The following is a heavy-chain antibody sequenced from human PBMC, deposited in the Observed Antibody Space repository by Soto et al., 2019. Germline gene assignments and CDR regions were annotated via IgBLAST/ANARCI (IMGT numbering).Heavy chain of an antibody. CDR1: GYTFTSYG. J-gene: IGHJ5*02. V-gene: IGHV1-18*01. D-gene: IGHD3-22*01. CDR3: ARDGYSNWFDP. Sequence: ASVQVSCKASGYTFTSYGISWARQAPGQGHEWMGWISAYNGNTNYAQKLQGRVTMTTDTSTSTAYMELRSLRSDDTAVYYCARDGYSNWFDPWGQGTLVTVSS. CDR2: ISAYNGNT.